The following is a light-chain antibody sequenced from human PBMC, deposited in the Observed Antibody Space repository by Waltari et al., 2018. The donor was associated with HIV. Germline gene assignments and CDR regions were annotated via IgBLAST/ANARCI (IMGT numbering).Light chain of an antibody. CDR3: SSYTSFSTVL. V-gene: IGLV2-23*01. CDR1: SSDVGTYSL. Sequence: QSALTQSASVSGSPGQSITISCTGTSSDVGTYSLVSWYQHHPGKAPKLMIYEGNKRPSGVSNRFSGSKSGNTASLTISGLQAEDEADYYCSSYTSFSTVLFGGGTKLTVL. J-gene: IGLJ2*01. CDR2: EGN.